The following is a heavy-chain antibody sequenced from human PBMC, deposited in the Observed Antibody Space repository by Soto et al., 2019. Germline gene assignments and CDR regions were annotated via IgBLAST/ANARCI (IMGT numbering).Heavy chain of an antibody. V-gene: IGHV1-2*04. D-gene: IGHD6-6*01. J-gene: IGHJ6*02. CDR1: GYTFTGYY. Sequence: ASVKVSCKASGYTFTGYYMHWVRQAPGQGLEWMGWINPNSGGTNYAQKFQGWVTMTRDTSISTAYMELSRLRSDDTAVYYCAREGISSSYKSYYYYGMDVWGQGTTVTVYS. CDR2: INPNSGGT. CDR3: AREGISSSYKSYYYYGMDV.